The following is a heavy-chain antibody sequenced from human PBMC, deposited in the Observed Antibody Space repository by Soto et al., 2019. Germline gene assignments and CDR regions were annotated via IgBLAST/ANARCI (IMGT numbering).Heavy chain of an antibody. J-gene: IGHJ4*02. Sequence: QVHLVQSGAEVKKPGASVKVSCKGSGYTFTSYGITWVRQAPGQGLEWMGWISAHNGNTDYAQRLQGRVTVTRDTSTSTAYMEVRSLRSDDTAVYYCARGRYGDYWGQGARVTVSS. V-gene: IGHV1-18*01. CDR2: ISAHNGNT. D-gene: IGHD1-1*01. CDR3: ARGRYGDY. CDR1: GYTFTSYG.